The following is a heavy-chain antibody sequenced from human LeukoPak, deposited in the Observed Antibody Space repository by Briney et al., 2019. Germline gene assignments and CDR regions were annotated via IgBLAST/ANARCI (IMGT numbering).Heavy chain of an antibody. CDR1: GFTFSSYG. CDR3: AKATEGIAAAGNDY. D-gene: IGHD6-13*01. V-gene: IGHV3-23*01. J-gene: IGHJ4*02. CDR2: ISGSGGST. Sequence: GGSLRLSCAASGFTFSSYGMSWVRQAPGKGLEWVSAISGSGGSTYYADSVKGRFTISRDNSKNTLYLQMNSLRAEDTAVYYCAKATEGIAAAGNDYWGQGTLVTVSS.